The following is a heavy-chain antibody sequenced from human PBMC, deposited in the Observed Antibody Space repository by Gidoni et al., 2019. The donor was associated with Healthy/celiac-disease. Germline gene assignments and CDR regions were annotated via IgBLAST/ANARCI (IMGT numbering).Heavy chain of an antibody. V-gene: IGHV3-30*18. Sequence: QVQLVESGGGVVQPGRSLRLSCAASGFTFSSYGMHWVRQALGKGLEWVAVISYDGSNKYYADSVKGRFTISRDNSKNTLYLQMNSLRAEDTAVYYCAKESGYDSSGYYSNWGQGTLVTVSS. CDR3: AKESGYDSSGYYSN. J-gene: IGHJ4*02. CDR2: ISYDGSNK. CDR1: GFTFSSYG. D-gene: IGHD3-22*01.